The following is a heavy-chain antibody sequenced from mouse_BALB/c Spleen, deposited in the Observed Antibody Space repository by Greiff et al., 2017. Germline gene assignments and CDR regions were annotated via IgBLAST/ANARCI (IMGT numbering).Heavy chain of an antibody. J-gene: IGHJ4*01. CDR1: GYTFTSYW. CDR2: INPSTGYT. D-gene: IGHD2-1*01. Sequence: VQLQQSGAELAKPGASVKMSCKASGYTFTSYWMHWVKQRPGQGLEWIGYINPSTGYTEYNQKFKDKATLTADKSSSTAYMQLSSLTSEDSAVYYCARWERPSIYYGTTGAMDYWGQGTSVTVSS. CDR3: ARWERPSIYYGTTGAMDY. V-gene: IGHV1-7*01.